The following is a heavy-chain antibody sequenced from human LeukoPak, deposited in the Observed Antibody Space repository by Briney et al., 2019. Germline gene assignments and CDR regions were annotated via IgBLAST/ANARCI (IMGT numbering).Heavy chain of an antibody. CDR3: AKGVRYFDWLLPTYYFDY. D-gene: IGHD3-9*01. CDR2: ISGSGGST. V-gene: IGHV3-23*01. J-gene: IGHJ4*02. Sequence: GGSLRLSCAASGFTFSSYAMSWVRQAPGKGLEWVSAISGSGGSTYYADSVKGRFTISRDNSKNPLYLQMNSLRAEDTAVYYCAKGVRYFDWLLPTYYFDYWGQGPLVTVPS. CDR1: GFTFSSYA.